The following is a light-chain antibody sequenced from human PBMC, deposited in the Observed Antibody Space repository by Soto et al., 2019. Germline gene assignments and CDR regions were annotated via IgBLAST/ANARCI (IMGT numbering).Light chain of an antibody. J-gene: IGKJ2*01. Sequence: EIVLTQSTGTLSLSPGERATLSCRASPGVSRFYLAWYQQKAGQAPRLLIYGASNRASGIPDRFSGSGSGTDFTLTISRLGPEDFAVYYCQQCGSSSTFGQGTKLEIK. CDR3: QQCGSSST. CDR2: GAS. V-gene: IGKV3-20*01. CDR1: PGVSRFY.